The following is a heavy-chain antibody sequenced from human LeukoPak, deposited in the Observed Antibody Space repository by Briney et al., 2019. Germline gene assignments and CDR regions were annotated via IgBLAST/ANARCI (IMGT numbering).Heavy chain of an antibody. J-gene: IGHJ6*03. D-gene: IGHD3-16*02. CDR3: ARLVVGGYRYYYYMDV. Sequence: PSQTLSLTCTVSGGSISSGSYYWSWIRQPAGKGLEWIGRIYTSGSTNYNPSLKSRVTISVDTSKHQFSLKLSSVTAADTAVYYCARLVVGGYRYYYYMDVWGKGTTVTVSS. CDR2: IYTSGST. V-gene: IGHV4-61*02. CDR1: GGSISSGSYY.